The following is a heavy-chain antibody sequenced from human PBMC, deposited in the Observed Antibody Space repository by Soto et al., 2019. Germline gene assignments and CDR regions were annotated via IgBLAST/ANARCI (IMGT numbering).Heavy chain of an antibody. CDR3: VKGAYAWTQVPFDY. J-gene: IGHJ4*01. CDR1: GFTFSSYA. D-gene: IGHD5-18*01. Sequence: GGSLRLSCSASGFTFSSYAMHWVRQAPGKGLEYVSAISSNGGSTYYADSVKGRFTISRDNSKNTLYLQMSSLRAEDTAVYYCVKGAYAWTQVPFDYWGHGTLVTVSS. V-gene: IGHV3-64D*06. CDR2: ISSNGGST.